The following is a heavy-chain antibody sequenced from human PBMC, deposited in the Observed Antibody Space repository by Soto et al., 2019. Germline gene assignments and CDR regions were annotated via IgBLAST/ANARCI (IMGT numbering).Heavy chain of an antibody. CDR1: GFTFSSYA. Sequence: QPGGSLRLSCAASGFTFSSYAMSWVRQAPGKGLEWVALISYDGGNEKYTESVKDRFTISRDDSHNVAYLQMSSLRTEDTAMYYCAKDRYSGTYPTDFDYWGQGSLVTVSS. V-gene: IGHV3-30*18. CDR2: ISYDGGNE. D-gene: IGHD1-26*01. CDR3: AKDRYSGTYPTDFDY. J-gene: IGHJ4*02.